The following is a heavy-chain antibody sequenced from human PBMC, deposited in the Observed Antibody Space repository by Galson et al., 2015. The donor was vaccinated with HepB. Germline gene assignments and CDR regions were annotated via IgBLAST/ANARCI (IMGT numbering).Heavy chain of an antibody. D-gene: IGHD5-12*01. CDR2: ISYDGSNK. V-gene: IGHV3-30*03. CDR1: GFTFSSYG. J-gene: IGHJ4*02. CDR3: ATLASIDY. Sequence: SLRLSCAASGFTFSSYGMHWVRQAPGKGLEWVAVISYDGSNKYYADSVKGRFTISRDNSKNTLYLQMNSLGAEDTAVYYCATLASIDYWGQGTLVTVSS.